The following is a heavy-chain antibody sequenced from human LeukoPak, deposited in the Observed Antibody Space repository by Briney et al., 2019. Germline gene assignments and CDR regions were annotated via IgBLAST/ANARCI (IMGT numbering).Heavy chain of an antibody. Sequence: GSLRLSCAASGFTFSSYGMQWLRQAPGRGLEWVAFIRYDGSNKYYADSVKGRFTISRDNSKNTLYLQMNSLRAEDTAVYYCFSYSSGWYVNYWGQGTLVTVSS. D-gene: IGHD6-19*01. CDR2: IRYDGSNK. CDR3: FSYSSGWYVNY. V-gene: IGHV3-30*02. CDR1: GFTFSSYG. J-gene: IGHJ4*02.